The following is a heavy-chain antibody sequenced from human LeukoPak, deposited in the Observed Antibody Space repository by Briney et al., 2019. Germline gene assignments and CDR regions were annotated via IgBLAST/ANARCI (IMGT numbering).Heavy chain of an antibody. Sequence: GRSLRLSCAASGFTFSSYGMHWVRQAPGKGLEWVAVIWYDGTNKYYTDSVKGRFTISRGNSKNMLYVQMNSLRVEDTAVYYCARESGMATMEYWGQGTLVTVSS. D-gene: IGHD5-24*01. J-gene: IGHJ4*02. CDR3: ARESGMATMEY. V-gene: IGHV3-33*08. CDR1: GFTFSSYG. CDR2: IWYDGTNK.